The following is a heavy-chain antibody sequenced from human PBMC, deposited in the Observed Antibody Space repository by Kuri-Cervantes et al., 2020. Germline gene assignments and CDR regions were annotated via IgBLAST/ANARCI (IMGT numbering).Heavy chain of an antibody. CDR2: IWYDGSNK. CDR1: GFTFSSYG. J-gene: IGHJ3*02. V-gene: IGHV3-33*01. CDR3: ARAMMWSSDAFDI. Sequence: GESLKISCAASGFTFSSYGMHWVRQAPGKGLEWVAVIWYDGSNKYYADSVKGRFTISRDNSKNTLYLQMNSLRAEDTAVYYCARAMMWSSDAFDIWGQGTMVTVSS. D-gene: IGHD3-22*01.